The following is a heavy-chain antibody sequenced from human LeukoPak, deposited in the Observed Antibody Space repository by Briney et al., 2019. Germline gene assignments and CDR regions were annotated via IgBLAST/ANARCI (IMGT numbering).Heavy chain of an antibody. V-gene: IGHV3-48*04. CDR1: GFTFSSYS. J-gene: IGHJ4*02. CDR3: ASLPFDYDSSGYWYYFDY. D-gene: IGHD3-22*01. CDR2: ISSSSSTI. Sequence: GGSLRLSCAASGFTFSSYSMNWVRQAPGKGLEWVSYISSSSSTIYYADSVKGRFTISRDNAKNSLYLQMNSLRAEDTAVYYCASLPFDYDSSGYWYYFDYWGQGTLVTVSS.